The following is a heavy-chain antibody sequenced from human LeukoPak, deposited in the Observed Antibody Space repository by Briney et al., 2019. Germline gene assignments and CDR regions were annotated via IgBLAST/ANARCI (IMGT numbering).Heavy chain of an antibody. J-gene: IGHJ6*03. V-gene: IGHV1-46*01. CDR1: GYTFINHW. CDR2: INPSGGST. Sequence: ASVKVSCKASGYTFINHWMHWVRQAPGQGLEWMGIINPSGGSTSYAQKFQGRVTMTRDMSTSTVYMELSSLRSEDTAVYYCARRIQLWLKGSYYYYMDVWGKGTTVTVSS. D-gene: IGHD5-18*01. CDR3: ARRIQLWLKGSYYYYMDV.